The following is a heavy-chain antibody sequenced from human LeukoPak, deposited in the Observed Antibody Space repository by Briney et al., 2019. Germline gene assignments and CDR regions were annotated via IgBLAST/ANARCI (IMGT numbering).Heavy chain of an antibody. Sequence: RGSLRLSCAASGFTFSTYWMHWVRQAPGKGLVWVSRIRPEGTTTAYADSVKGRFTISRGNAKNTLFLQMNSLSAEDTAVYYCARDLDWILFDYWGQGTLVTVSS. CDR3: ARDLDWILFDY. J-gene: IGHJ4*02. D-gene: IGHD3-9*01. V-gene: IGHV3-74*03. CDR1: GFTFSTYW. CDR2: IRPEGTTT.